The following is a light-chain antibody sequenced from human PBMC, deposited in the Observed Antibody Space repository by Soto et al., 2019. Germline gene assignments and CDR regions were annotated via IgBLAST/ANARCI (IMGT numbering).Light chain of an antibody. Sequence: ELVMTQSPATLSLSPGEGATLTCRGSQSVGTKLAWYQRKPGQAPRPIIYAASTRATGVPVRFGGSGSETEFTLTISSLQSEDFALYYCQQYNNRPPVTCGQGTRLEIK. CDR2: AAS. V-gene: IGKV3-15*01. J-gene: IGKJ5*01. CDR1: QSVGTK. CDR3: QQYNNRPPVT.